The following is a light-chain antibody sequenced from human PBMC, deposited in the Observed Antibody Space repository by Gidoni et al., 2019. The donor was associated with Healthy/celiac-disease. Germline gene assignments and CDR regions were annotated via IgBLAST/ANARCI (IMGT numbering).Light chain of an antibody. CDR3: QQYYSYPRLT. CDR2: AAS. Sequence: AIRMTQSPSSLSASTGDRVTITCRASQGISSYLAWYQQKPGKAPKLLIYAASTLQSGVPSRFSGSGSGTDFTLTISCLQSEDFATYYCQQYYSYPRLTFGGXTKVEIK. CDR1: QGISSY. J-gene: IGKJ4*01. V-gene: IGKV1-8*01.